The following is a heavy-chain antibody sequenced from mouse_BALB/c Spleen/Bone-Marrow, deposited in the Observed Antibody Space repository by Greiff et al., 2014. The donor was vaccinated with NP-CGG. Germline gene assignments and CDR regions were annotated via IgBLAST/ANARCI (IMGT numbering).Heavy chain of an antibody. CDR1: GYTFTSYW. CDR3: ARYATATYWFAY. J-gene: IGHJ3*01. CDR2: INPSNGRT. D-gene: IGHD1-2*01. V-gene: IGHV1S81*02. Sequence: LQESGAELVKSGASVKLSCKASGYTFTSYWMHWVKQRPGQGLEWIGEINPSNGRTNYNEKFKSKATLTVDKSSSTAYMQLSSLTSEDSAVYYCARYATATYWFAYWGQGTLVTVSA.